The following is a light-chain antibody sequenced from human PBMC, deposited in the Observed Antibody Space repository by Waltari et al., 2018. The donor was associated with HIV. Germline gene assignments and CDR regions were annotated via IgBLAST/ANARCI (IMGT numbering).Light chain of an antibody. J-gene: IGLJ3*02. CDR2: DNI. Sequence: QSVLTQPPSVSEAPRQRVTISCTGSSSNIGAGYDVHWYQQLPGTAPKLLIYDNINRPSGVPDRFSGSKSGTSASLAITGLQAEDEADYYCQSYDSSLRVFGGGTKLTVL. CDR3: QSYDSSLRV. V-gene: IGLV1-40*01. CDR1: SSNIGAGYD.